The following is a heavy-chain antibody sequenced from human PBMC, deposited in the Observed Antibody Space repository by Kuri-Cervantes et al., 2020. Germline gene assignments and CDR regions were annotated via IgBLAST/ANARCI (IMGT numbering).Heavy chain of an antibody. D-gene: IGHD1-26*01. J-gene: IGHJ5*02. CDR1: GGSISSYY. V-gene: IGHV4-59*08. CDR2: IYYSGST. Sequence: GSLGPSCTASGGSISSYYWSWIRQPPGKGLEWIGYIYYSGSTNYNPSLKSRVTISVDTSKNQFSLKLSSVTAADTAVYYCARVEWELRPGWFDPWGQGTLVTVSS. CDR3: ARVEWELRPGWFDP.